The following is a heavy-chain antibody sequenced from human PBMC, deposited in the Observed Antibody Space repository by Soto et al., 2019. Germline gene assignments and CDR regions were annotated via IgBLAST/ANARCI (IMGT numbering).Heavy chain of an antibody. V-gene: IGHV2-5*01. Sequence: QITLKESGPKLVKPTQTFTLTCTFSGFSLSTSEVGVCWIRQPPGKALQWLALIYWNDDKRYSAPLKNKLTISKDTSKDEVVLKVTNMDPVATATYSCASIGGFLTMGGGSAPGGFDNWGQGTLVPVSS. CDR2: IYWNDDK. J-gene: IGHJ3*02. CDR1: GFSLSTSEVG. CDR3: ASIGGFLTMGGGSAPGGFDN. D-gene: IGHD2-8*02.